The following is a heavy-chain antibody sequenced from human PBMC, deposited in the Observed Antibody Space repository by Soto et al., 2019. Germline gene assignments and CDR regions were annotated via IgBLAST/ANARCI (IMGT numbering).Heavy chain of an antibody. Sequence: KTAETLSLTCTVSGDSICSGNKYFICMRQGPGKGLEWIGYIFSSGTTYYNPSLKSRLTMSLDTSQNQFSLKLNSVTAADTAVYFCARVPSPFDFYYAMDVWGQGTTVTVSS. J-gene: IGHJ6*02. D-gene: IGHD3-16*01. CDR3: ARVPSPFDFYYAMDV. CDR2: IFSSGTT. V-gene: IGHV4-30-4*02. CDR1: GDSICSGNKY.